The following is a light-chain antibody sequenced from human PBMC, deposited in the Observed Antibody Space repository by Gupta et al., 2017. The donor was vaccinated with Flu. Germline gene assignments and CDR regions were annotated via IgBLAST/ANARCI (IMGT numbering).Light chain of an antibody. V-gene: IGLV2-14*01. CDR1: SSDVGGYNY. CDR3: SSDTSSSTV. CDR2: EVS. J-gene: IGLJ2*01. Sequence: QSALTQPASVSGSPGQSITIPCTGTSSDVGGYNYVSWYQQNPGKAPKLMIYEVSNRPSGVYNRFSGYKSGNTASPTISGREAEDEDDYDCSSDTSSSTVFGGGTKLTVL.